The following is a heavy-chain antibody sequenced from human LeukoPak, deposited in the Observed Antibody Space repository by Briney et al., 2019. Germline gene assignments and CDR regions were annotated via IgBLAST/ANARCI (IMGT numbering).Heavy chain of an antibody. D-gene: IGHD5-24*01. Sequence: GGSLRLSCAASGFTFSSYGMHWVRQAPCKGLEWVAFIRYDGSNKYYADSVKGRFTISRDNSKNTLYLQMNSLRAEDTAVYYCAKGRDMATYYFDYWGQGTLVTVSS. CDR2: IRYDGSNK. CDR1: GFTFSSYG. CDR3: AKGRDMATYYFDY. V-gene: IGHV3-30*02. J-gene: IGHJ4*02.